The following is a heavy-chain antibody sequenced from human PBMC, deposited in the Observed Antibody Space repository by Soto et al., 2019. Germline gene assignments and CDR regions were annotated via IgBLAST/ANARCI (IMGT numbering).Heavy chain of an antibody. Sequence: PSETLSLTCTVSGGSIISYYWSWIRQPPGKGLEWIGYISDTGSTNYNPSLKSRVTISVDTSKKQFSLKLSSVTAADTAVYYCARQDTSGYAFDSWGPGTLVTVSS. V-gene: IGHV4-59*08. CDR1: GGSIISYY. J-gene: IGHJ4*02. CDR3: ARQDTSGYAFDS. D-gene: IGHD3-22*01. CDR2: ISDTGST.